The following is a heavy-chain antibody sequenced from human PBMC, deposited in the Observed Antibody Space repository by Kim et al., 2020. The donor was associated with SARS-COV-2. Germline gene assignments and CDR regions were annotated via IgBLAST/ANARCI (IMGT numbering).Heavy chain of an antibody. D-gene: IGHD1-1*01. CDR1: GYTFTSYG. CDR3: AGYFPGGYYYYYYMDV. Sequence: ASVKVSCKASGYTFTSYGISWVRQAPGQGLEWMGWISAYNGNTNYAQKLQGRVTMTTDTSTSTAYMELRSLRSDDTAVYYCAGYFPGGYYYYYYMDVWGKGTTVTVSS. V-gene: IGHV1-18*01. J-gene: IGHJ6*03. CDR2: ISAYNGNT.